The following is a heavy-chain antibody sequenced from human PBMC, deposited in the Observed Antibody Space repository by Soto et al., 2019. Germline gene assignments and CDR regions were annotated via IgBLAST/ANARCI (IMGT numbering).Heavy chain of an antibody. D-gene: IGHD3-10*01. J-gene: IGHJ5*02. CDR3: ARDLTTYYYGSGSPLFDP. CDR2: IWYDGSNK. CDR1: GFDFISYG. V-gene: IGHV3-33*01. Sequence: GGSLRLSCAASGFDFISYGMHWVRQAPGKGLEWVAVIWYDGSNKYYADSVKGRFTISRDNSKNTLYLQMNSLRAEDTAVYYCARDLTTYYYGSGSPLFDPWGQGTLVTVSS.